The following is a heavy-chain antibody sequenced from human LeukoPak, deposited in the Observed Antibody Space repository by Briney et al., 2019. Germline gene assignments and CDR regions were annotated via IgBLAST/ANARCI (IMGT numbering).Heavy chain of an antibody. CDR1: GGSISSGGYY. J-gene: IGHJ6*03. D-gene: IGHD3-16*02. CDR3: ARVRYRPDYYYYYMDV. CDR2: IYHSGST. Sequence: SQTLSLTCTVSGGSISSGGYYWSWIRQPPGKGQEWIGYIYHSGSTYYNPSLKSRVTISVDRSKNQFSPKLSSVTAADTAVYYCARVRYRPDYYYYYMDVWGKGTTVTVSS. V-gene: IGHV4-30-2*01.